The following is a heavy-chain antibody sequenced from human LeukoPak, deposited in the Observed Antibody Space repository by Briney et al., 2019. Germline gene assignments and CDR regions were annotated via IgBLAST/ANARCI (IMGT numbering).Heavy chain of an antibody. J-gene: IGHJ4*02. Sequence: GASVKVSCKASGYTFNSYGISCVRQAPGQGLEWMGWISAYNGNTNYAQKLQGRVTMTTDTSTSTAYMELRSLRSDDTAVYYCARDNRGYFDYGGQGTLVSVSS. CDR2: ISAYNGNT. CDR1: GYTFNSYG. V-gene: IGHV1-18*01. D-gene: IGHD1-14*01. CDR3: ARDNRGYFDY.